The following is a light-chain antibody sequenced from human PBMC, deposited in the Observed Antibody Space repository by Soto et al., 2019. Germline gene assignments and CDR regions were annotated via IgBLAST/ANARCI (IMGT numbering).Light chain of an antibody. V-gene: IGKV3-15*01. Sequence: IVVTHTPIILTGTTGERATLSCGASQSVSGNLAWYQQRPGQAPKLLIYDGSNRATGIPARFSGSGSGTDYTLTISSRQSDDLAAYYCQPYNNWTAFTFGHGTQVDI. J-gene: IGKJ3*01. CDR1: QSVSGN. CDR2: DGS. CDR3: QPYNNWTAFT.